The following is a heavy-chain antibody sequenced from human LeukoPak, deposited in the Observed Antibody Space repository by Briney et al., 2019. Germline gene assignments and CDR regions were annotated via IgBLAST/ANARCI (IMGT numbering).Heavy chain of an antibody. CDR1: GFTFSNYW. CDR2: IKGDGSHT. D-gene: IGHD6-13*01. CDR3: ARESSSWYGSHAFDP. Sequence: GGSLRLSCAASGFTFSNYWMHWVRQAPGKGLVWVSRIKGDGSHTVYADSVKGRFTISRDNSRNTLYLQMNSLRAEDTAVYYCARESSSWYGSHAFDPWGQGTLVTVSS. V-gene: IGHV3-74*01. J-gene: IGHJ5*02.